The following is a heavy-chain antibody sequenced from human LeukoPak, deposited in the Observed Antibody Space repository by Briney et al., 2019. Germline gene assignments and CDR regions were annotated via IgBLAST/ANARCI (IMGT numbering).Heavy chain of an antibody. CDR3: ARHPNVIASYYFDY. CDR1: GGSISSYY. Sequence: SETLSLTCTVSGGSISSYYWNWIRQPPGKGLEWIGYIYYSGSTNYNPSLKSRVTISVDTSKNQFSLKLSSVTAADTAVYYCARHPNVIASYYFDYWGQGTLVTVSS. J-gene: IGHJ4*02. V-gene: IGHV4-59*08. D-gene: IGHD3-16*02. CDR2: IYYSGST.